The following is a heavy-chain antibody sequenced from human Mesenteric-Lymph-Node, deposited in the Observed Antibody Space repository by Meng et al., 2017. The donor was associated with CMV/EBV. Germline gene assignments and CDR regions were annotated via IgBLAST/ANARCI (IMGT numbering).Heavy chain of an antibody. CDR2: ISSSSSYI. CDR1: GFTFSSYS. Sequence: ASGFTFSSYSMNWVRQAPGKGLEWVSSISSSSSYIYYADSVKGRFTISRDNFRNTLFLQMDSLRSGDTAVYYCAKDLGLAGPYYFDHWGQGTLVTVSS. D-gene: IGHD6-19*01. J-gene: IGHJ4*02. V-gene: IGHV3-21*01. CDR3: AKDLGLAGPYYFDH.